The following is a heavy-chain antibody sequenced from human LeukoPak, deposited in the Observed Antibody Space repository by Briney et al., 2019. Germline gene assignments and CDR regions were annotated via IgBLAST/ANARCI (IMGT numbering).Heavy chain of an antibody. J-gene: IGHJ6*02. CDR3: ARHGDGYNPYGMDV. CDR2: IYYSGST. V-gene: IGHV4-39*01. CDR1: GGSISSSSYY. Sequence: SETLSLTCTVSGGSISSSSYYWGWIRQPPGKGLEWIGSIYYSGSTYYNPSLKSRVTISVDTSKNQFSLKLSSVTAADTAVYYCARHGDGYNPYGMDVWGQGTTVTVSS. D-gene: IGHD5-24*01.